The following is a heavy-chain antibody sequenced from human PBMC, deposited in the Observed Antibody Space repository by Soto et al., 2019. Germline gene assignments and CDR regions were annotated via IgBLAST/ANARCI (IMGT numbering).Heavy chain of an antibody. CDR3: ARGRIKYCSGGSCSTRFDP. V-gene: IGHV4-34*01. Sequence: SETLSLTCAVYGGSFSGYYWSWIRQPPGKGLEWIGEINHSGSTNYNPSLKSRVTISVDTSKNQFSLKLSSVTAADTAVYYCARGRIKYCSGGSCSTRFDPWGQGTPVTVSS. J-gene: IGHJ5*02. D-gene: IGHD2-15*01. CDR1: GGSFSGYY. CDR2: INHSGST.